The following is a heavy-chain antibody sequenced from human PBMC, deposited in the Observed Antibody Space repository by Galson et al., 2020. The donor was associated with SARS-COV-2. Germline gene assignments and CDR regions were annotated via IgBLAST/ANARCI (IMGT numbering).Heavy chain of an antibody. Sequence: GGSLRLSCAASGFTFDDYAMHWVRQAPGKGLEWVSLISWDGGSTYYADSVKGRFTISRDNSKNSLYLQMNSLRAEDTALYYCAKDIAGLGATDSGFDYWGQGTLVTVSS. V-gene: IGHV3-43D*03. CDR3: AKDIAGLGATDSGFDY. CDR2: ISWDGGST. D-gene: IGHD1-26*01. CDR1: GFTFDDYA. J-gene: IGHJ4*02.